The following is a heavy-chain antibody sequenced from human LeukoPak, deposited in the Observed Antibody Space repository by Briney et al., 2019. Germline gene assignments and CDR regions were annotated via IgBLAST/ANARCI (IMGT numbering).Heavy chain of an antibody. V-gene: IGHV1-69*06. CDR1: GGTFSNYA. D-gene: IGHD6-25*01. CDR2: IIPIFGTA. CDR3: ARTRRPLPPYYYYYGMDV. J-gene: IGHJ6*04. Sequence: ASVKVSCKASGGTFSNYAISWVRQAPGRGLEWMGGIIPIFGTANYAQKFQGRVTITADKSTSTAYMGLSSLRSEDTAVYYCARTRRPLPPYYYYYGMDVWGKGTTVTVSS.